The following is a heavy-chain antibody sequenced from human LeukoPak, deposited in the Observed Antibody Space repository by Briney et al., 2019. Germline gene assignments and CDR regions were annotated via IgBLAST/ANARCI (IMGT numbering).Heavy chain of an antibody. J-gene: IGHJ4*02. Sequence: SVKVSCKASGGTFSSYAISWVRQAPGQGLEWVGGIIPIFGTANYAQKFQGRVTITADESTSTAYMELSSLRSEDTAVYYCAREGLPYYYGSGSFSSPFDYWGQGTLVTVSS. V-gene: IGHV1-69*01. CDR1: GGTFSSYA. CDR3: AREGLPYYYGSGSFSSPFDY. D-gene: IGHD3-10*01. CDR2: IIPIFGTA.